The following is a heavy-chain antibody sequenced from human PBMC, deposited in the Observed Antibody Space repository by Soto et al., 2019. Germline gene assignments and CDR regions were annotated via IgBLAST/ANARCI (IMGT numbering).Heavy chain of an antibody. CDR3: AKDRTYYDSSGYYYFDY. Sequence: PGGSLRLSCAASGFTFSSYAMSWVRQAPGKGLEWVSAISGSGGSTYYADSVKGRFTISRDNSKNTLYLQMNSLRAEDTAVYYCAKDRTYYDSSGYYYFDYWGQGTLVT. J-gene: IGHJ4*02. CDR2: ISGSGGST. V-gene: IGHV3-23*01. CDR1: GFTFSSYA. D-gene: IGHD3-22*01.